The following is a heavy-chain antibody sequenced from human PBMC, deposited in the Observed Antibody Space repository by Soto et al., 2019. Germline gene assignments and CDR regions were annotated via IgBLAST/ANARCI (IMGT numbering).Heavy chain of an antibody. Sequence: EVPLEESGGALVQPGRSLRLSCAASGFTFDDYAMHWVRQVLGKGLEWVSSISWNSGNIGYADSVKGRFTTSRDNAKNSIDLQMNSLRPEETALYYCVRSKGGYSYGTPFDYWGQGTLVTVSS. CDR3: VRSKGGYSYGTPFDY. CDR1: GFTFDDYA. CDR2: ISWNSGNI. D-gene: IGHD5-18*01. J-gene: IGHJ4*02. V-gene: IGHV3-9*01.